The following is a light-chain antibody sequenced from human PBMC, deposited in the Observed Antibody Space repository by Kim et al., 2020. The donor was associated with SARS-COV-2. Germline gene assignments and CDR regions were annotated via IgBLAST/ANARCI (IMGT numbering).Light chain of an antibody. CDR1: QGISSY. Sequence: AIRMTQSPSSFSASTGDRVTITCRASQGISSYLAWYQQKPGKAPKLLFYAASTSQSWVPSRFSGSGSVTDFTLSISILQSVDFATYCCQQYYSYPRTFGQGTKVDIK. J-gene: IGKJ1*01. CDR2: AAS. V-gene: IGKV1-8*01. CDR3: QQYYSYPRT.